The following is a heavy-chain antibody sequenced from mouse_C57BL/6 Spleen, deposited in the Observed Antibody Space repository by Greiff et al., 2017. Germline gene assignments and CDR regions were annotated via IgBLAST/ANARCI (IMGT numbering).Heavy chain of an antibody. Sequence: EVKVVESEGGLVQPGSSMKLSCTASGFTFSDYYMAWVRQVPEKGLEWVANINYDGSSTYYLDSLKSRFIISRDNAKNILYLQLSSLKSEDTATYYWASEPPYCYGGSPWYFDDWGTGTTVTVSS. CDR3: ASEPPYCYGGSPWYFDD. D-gene: IGHD1-1*01. CDR1: GFTFSDYY. J-gene: IGHJ1*03. V-gene: IGHV5-16*01. CDR2: INYDGSST.